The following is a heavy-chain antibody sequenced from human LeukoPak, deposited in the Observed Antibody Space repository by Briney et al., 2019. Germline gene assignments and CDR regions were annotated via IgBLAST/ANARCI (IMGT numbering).Heavy chain of an antibody. CDR1: GFTFSDYY. J-gene: IGHJ4*02. CDR2: ISGSGSTI. Sequence: GGSLRLSCAASGFTFSDYYMSWIRQAPGKGLEWVSYISGSGSTIYYADSVKGRFTISRDNAKNSLYLQMNSLRAEDTAVYYCARDAVATMDFDYWGQGTLVTVSS. CDR3: ARDAVATMDFDY. V-gene: IGHV3-11*04. D-gene: IGHD5-12*01.